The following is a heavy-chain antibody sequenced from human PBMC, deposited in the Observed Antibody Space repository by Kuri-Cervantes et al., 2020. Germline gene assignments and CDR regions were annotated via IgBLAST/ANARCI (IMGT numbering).Heavy chain of an antibody. CDR2: ISSSSSTI. CDR1: EFTFSSYS. D-gene: IGHD6-13*01. CDR3: ARAPRGSSWPSFDY. V-gene: IGHV3-48*02. Sequence: GGSLRLSCAASEFTFSSYSMNWVRQAPGKGLEWVSYISSSSSTIYYADSVKGRFTISRDNAKNSLYLQMNSLTDEDTAVYYCARAPRGSSWPSFDYWGQGTRGTGSS. J-gene: IGHJ4*02.